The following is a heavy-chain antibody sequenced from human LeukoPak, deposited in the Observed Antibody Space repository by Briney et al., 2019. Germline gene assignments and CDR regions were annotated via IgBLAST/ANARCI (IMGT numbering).Heavy chain of an antibody. CDR2: ISAYNGNT. D-gene: IGHD3-10*01. CDR1: GYTFTGYY. J-gene: IGHJ4*02. V-gene: IGHV1-18*04. CDR3: ARAPPPMVGGFSGFDS. Sequence: ASVKVSCKASGYTFTGYYMHWVRQAPGQGLEWMGWISAYNGNTNYAQKLQGRVTMTTDTSTSTAYMELRSLRSDDTAVYYCARAPPPMVGGFSGFDSWGRETLVTVSS.